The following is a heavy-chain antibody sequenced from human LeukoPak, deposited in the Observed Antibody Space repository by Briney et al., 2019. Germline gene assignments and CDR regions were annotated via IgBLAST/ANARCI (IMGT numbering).Heavy chain of an antibody. D-gene: IGHD1-1*01. CDR3: TQRQCPIRGSNDYFDP. CDR1: GGSISGHY. CDR2: IHSTGYT. J-gene: IGHJ5*02. V-gene: IGHV4-4*09. Sequence: SETLSLTWTASGGSISGHYRSWIRQTPGQGLEWIAYIHSTGYTNYNPSLRSRGTISVHTSKNKISLQLTSVTAADTAMYYCTQRQCPIRGSNDYFDPWGQRDLGTASS.